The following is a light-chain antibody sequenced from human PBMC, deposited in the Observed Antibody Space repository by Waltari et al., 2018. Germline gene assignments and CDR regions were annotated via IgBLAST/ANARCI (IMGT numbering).Light chain of an antibody. CDR1: QNILSSSDNKNY. Sequence: DIVMTQSPDSVAVSLGERATIHCRSSQNILSSSDNKNYLVWYQQKPGQPPKLLISWASTRESGGPDRFSGSGSGTDFTLTISSLQAEDVAVYYCQQCYHLPSFGGGTMVEIK. V-gene: IGKV4-1*01. J-gene: IGKJ4*01. CDR2: WAS. CDR3: QQCYHLPS.